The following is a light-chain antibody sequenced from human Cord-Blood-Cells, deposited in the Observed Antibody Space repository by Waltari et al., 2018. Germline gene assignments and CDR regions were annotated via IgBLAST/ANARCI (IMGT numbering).Light chain of an antibody. CDR2: AAS. J-gene: IGKJ1*01. CDR3: QKYNSAPQT. V-gene: IGKV1-27*01. Sequence: DIQMTQSPYSLSASVGDRVPITCRASQGISNYLAWYQQKPGKVPKLLIYAASTLQSGVPSRFSGSGSGTDFTLTISSLQPEDVATYYCQKYNSAPQTFGQGTKVEIK. CDR1: QGISNY.